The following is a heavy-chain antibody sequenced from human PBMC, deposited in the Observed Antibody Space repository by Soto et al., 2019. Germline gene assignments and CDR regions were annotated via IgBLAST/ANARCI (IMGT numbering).Heavy chain of an antibody. CDR2: IYYSGST. D-gene: IGHD4-17*01. V-gene: IGHV4-59*08. Sequence: QVQLQESGPGLVKPSETLSLTCTVSGGSISSYYWSWIRQPPGKGLEWIGYIYYSGSTNYNPSLKSRVSISVDTSKTQFSLKLSSVTAADTAVYYCARTYGDYVYFDYWGQGTLVTVSS. J-gene: IGHJ4*02. CDR3: ARTYGDYVYFDY. CDR1: GGSISSYY.